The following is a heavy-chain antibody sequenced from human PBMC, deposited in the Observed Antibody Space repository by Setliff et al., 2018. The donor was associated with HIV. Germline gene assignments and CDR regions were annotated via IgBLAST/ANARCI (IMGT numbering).Heavy chain of an antibody. CDR3: ARLTSGWDNHIDY. J-gene: IGHJ4*02. CDR1: GYSISSGYY. Sequence: SETLSLTCTVSGYSISSGYYWGWIRQPPGKGLEWIGSIYHSGSTYYNPSLKSRVTISVDTSKNQFSLKLTSVTAADTAVYYCARLTSGWDNHIDYWGQGKLVTVSS. V-gene: IGHV4-38-2*02. CDR2: IYHSGST. D-gene: IGHD6-19*01.